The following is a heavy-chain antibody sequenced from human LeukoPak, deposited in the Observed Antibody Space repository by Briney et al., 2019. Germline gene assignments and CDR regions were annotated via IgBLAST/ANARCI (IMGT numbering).Heavy chain of an antibody. CDR3: AKGSAVGGVTGTTFSYYYYGMDV. CDR2: ISYDGSNK. D-gene: IGHD1-20*01. CDR1: GFTFSSYA. V-gene: IGHV3-30-3*01. J-gene: IGHJ6*02. Sequence: GGSLRLSCAASGFTFSSYAMHWVRQAPGKGLEWVAVISYDGSNKYYADSVKGRFTISRDNSKNTLYLQMNSLRAEDTAVYYCAKGSAVGGVTGTTFSYYYYGMDVWGQGTTVTVSS.